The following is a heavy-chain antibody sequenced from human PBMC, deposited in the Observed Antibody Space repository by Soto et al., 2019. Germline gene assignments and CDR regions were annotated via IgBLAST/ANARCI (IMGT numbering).Heavy chain of an antibody. V-gene: IGHV3-30*18. CDR2: ISYDGSNK. J-gene: IGHJ5*02. Sequence: QVQLVESGGGVVQPGRSLRLSCAASGFTFSSYGMHWVSQAPGKGLEWVAVISYDGSNKYYADSVKGRFTISRDNSKNTLYLQMNSLRAEDTAVYYCAKARRSTGINWFDPWGQGTLVTVSS. D-gene: IGHD1-1*01. CDR1: GFTFSSYG. CDR3: AKARRSTGINWFDP.